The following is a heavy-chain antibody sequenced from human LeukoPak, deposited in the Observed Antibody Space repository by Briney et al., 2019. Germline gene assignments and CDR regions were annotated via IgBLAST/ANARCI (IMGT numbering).Heavy chain of an antibody. CDR1: GFTFSSYA. J-gene: IGHJ4*02. CDR3: AKDSMIVVVYYFDY. CDR2: ISGSGGST. Sequence: GGSLRLSCAASGFTFSSYAMSWVRQAPGKGLEWVPAISGSGGSTYYADSVKGRFTIFRDNSKNTLYLQMNSLRAEDTAVYYCAKDSMIVVVYYFDYWGQGTLVTVSS. V-gene: IGHV3-23*01. D-gene: IGHD3-22*01.